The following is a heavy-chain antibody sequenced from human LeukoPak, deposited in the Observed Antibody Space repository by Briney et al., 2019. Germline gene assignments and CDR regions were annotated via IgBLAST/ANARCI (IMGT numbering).Heavy chain of an antibody. J-gene: IGHJ3*02. D-gene: IGHD3-22*01. V-gene: IGHV1-69*06. CDR2: IIPIFGTA. Sequence: SVKVSCKASGGTFSSYAISWVRQAPGQGLEWMGGIIPIFGTANYAQKFQGRVTITADKSTSTAYMELSSLRSEDTAVYYCAQEASSGYPGAFDIWGQGTMVTVSS. CDR1: GGTFSSYA. CDR3: AQEASSGYPGAFDI.